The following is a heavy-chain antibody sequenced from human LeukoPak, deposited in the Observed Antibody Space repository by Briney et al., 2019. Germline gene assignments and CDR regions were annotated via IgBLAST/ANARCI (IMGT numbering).Heavy chain of an antibody. CDR2: ISGSGGST. Sequence: GGSLRLSCAASGFTFSTSWMSWVRQAPGKGLEWVSAISGSGGSTYYADSVKGRFTISRDNSKNTLYLQMNSLRAEDTAVYYCAAPGSGYYRDAWDYWGQGTLVTVSS. CDR3: AAPGSGYYRDAWDY. V-gene: IGHV3-23*01. J-gene: IGHJ4*02. CDR1: GFTFSTSW. D-gene: IGHD3-3*01.